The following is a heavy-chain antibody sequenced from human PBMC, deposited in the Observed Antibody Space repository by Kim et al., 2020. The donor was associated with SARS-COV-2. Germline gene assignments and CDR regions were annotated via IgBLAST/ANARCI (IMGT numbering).Heavy chain of an antibody. Sequence: GGSLRLSCAAYGFTFSSYSMNWVRQAPGKGLEWVSSISSSSSYIYYADSVKGRFTISRDNAKNSLYLQMNSLRAEDTAVYYCARRRFLEWLFYFSRDENYYYGMDVWGQGTTVTVSS. V-gene: IGHV3-21*01. J-gene: IGHJ6*02. CDR1: GFTFSSYS. CDR3: ARRRFLEWLFYFSRDENYYYGMDV. D-gene: IGHD3-3*01. CDR2: ISSSSSYI.